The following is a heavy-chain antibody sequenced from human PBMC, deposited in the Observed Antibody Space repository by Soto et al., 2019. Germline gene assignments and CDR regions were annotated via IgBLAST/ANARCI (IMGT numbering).Heavy chain of an antibody. CDR1: GGSISSYC. D-gene: IGHD2-15*01. CDR2: IYYSGST. Sequence: SETLSLTSTVSGGSISSYCGSWIRQPPGKGLEWIGYIYYSGSTNYNPSLKSRVTISVDTSKNQFSLKLSSVTAADTAVYYCARRYGGTFDYWGQGTLVTVSS. J-gene: IGHJ4*02. CDR3: ARRYGGTFDY. V-gene: IGHV4-59*08.